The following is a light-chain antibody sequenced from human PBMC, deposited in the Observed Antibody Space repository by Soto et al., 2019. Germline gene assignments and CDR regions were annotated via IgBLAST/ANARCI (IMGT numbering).Light chain of an antibody. CDR2: SNN. CDR1: SSNIGSNS. V-gene: IGLV1-44*01. J-gene: IGLJ1*01. CDR3: ATWDDSLTGFV. Sequence: QLVLTQPPSASGTPGQRVTISCSGSSSNIGSNSVNWYQQLPGKAPKPLIYSNNQRPSGVPDRFSASKSGTSASLAISGLQSEDEADYYCATWDDSLTGFVFGTGTKLTVL.